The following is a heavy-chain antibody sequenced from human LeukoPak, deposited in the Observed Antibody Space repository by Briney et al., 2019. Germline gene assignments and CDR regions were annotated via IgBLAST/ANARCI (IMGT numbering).Heavy chain of an antibody. V-gene: IGHV1-46*01. J-gene: IGHJ4*02. Sequence: ASVTVSLKPSVYTFTNYFMHWVRQAPGQGREGMGRINPSSGSTSYAQKFQGRVTMTTDTSTSTVYMDLSSLRSEDTAVYYCARDRNANDYWGQGTLVTVSS. CDR2: INPSSGST. CDR1: VYTFTNYF. D-gene: IGHD4-11*01. CDR3: ARDRNANDY.